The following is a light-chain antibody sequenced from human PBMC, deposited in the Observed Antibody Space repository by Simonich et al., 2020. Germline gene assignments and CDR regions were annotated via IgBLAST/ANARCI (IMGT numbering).Light chain of an antibody. CDR1: NSDVGGYNY. V-gene: IGLV2-14*03. CDR2: DVR. J-gene: IGLJ2*01. CDR3: SSYTSSSVV. Sequence: QSALNQPASVSGSPGQSITISCTGTNSDVGGYNYVSWYQQHPGKAPKLMIYDVRNRPSGVSNRFSGSKSGNTASLTISGLQAEDEADYYCSSYTSSSVVFGGGTKLTVL.